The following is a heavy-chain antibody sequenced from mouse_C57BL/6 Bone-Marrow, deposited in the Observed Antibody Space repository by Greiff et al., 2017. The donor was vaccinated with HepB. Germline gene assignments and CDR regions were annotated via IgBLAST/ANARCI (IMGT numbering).Heavy chain of an antibody. V-gene: IGHV1-85*01. Sequence: VKLLESGPELVKPGASVKLSCKASGYTFTSYDINWVKQRPGRGLEWIGRIYPRDGSTKYNEKFKSKATLTVDKSSSTAYMELHSLTSEDSAVYYCAKAYYSDYRVYFDYWGQGTTLTVSS. CDR2: IYPRDGST. J-gene: IGHJ2*01. CDR3: AKAYYSDYRVYFDY. CDR1: GYTFTSYD. D-gene: IGHD2-13*01.